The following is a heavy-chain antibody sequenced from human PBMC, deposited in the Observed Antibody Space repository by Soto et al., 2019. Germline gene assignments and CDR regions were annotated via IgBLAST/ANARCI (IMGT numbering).Heavy chain of an antibody. D-gene: IGHD3-16*02. CDR1: GGTFSSYA. J-gene: IGHJ4*02. Sequence: QVQLVQSGAEVKKPGSSVKVSCKASGGTFSSYAISWVRQAPGQGLEWMGGIIPIFGTANYAQKFRGRVTITADESTSTDYMELSSLRSEDTAVYYCALALNYDYVWGSYRFWGQGTLVTVSS. V-gene: IGHV1-69*01. CDR3: ALALNYDYVWGSYRF. CDR2: IIPIFGTA.